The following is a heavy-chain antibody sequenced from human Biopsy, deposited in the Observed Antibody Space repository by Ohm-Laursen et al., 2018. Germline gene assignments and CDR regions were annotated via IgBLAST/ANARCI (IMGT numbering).Heavy chain of an antibody. D-gene: IGHD4-23*01. V-gene: IGHV4-31*03. CDR1: GGSISIGGSY. CDR2: IYYNGNT. J-gene: IGHJ4*02. CDR3: ARGSNDFGGLYFPR. Sequence: SETLSLTCTVSGGSISIGGSYWSWIRQHPGKGLEWIGYIYYNGNTNYNPSLKSRVSMSVDTSKNQFSLKLSSVTVADTAVYYCARGSNDFGGLYFPRWGQGTLLTVSS.